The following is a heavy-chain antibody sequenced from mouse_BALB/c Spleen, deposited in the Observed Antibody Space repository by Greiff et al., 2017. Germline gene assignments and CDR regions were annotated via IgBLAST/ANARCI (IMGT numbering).Heavy chain of an antibody. CDR1: GYTFTSYT. J-gene: IGHJ3*01. V-gene: IGHV1-4*01. Sequence: QVQLKQSGAELARPGASVKMSCKASGYTFTSYTMHWVKQRPGQGLEWIGYINPSSGYTNYNQKFKDKATLTADKSSSTAYMQLSSLTSEDSAVYYCAREDYYGSSYGGFAYWGQGTLVTVSA. CDR3: AREDYYGSSYGGFAY. CDR2: INPSSGYT. D-gene: IGHD1-1*01.